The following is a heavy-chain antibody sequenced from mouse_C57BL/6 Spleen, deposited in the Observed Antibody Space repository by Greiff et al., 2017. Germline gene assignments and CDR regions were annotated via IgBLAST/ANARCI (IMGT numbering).Heavy chain of an antibody. CDR2: ISSGSSTI. CDR3: AKPYDYGSSYVDY. CDR1: GFTFSDYG. Sequence: EVQVVESGGGLVKPGGSLKLSCAASGFTFSDYGMHWVRQAPEKGLEWVAYISSGSSTIYYADTVKGRFTSTRDNAKNTLFLQMTSLRSEDTAMYYCAKPYDYGSSYVDYWGQGTTLTVSS. D-gene: IGHD1-1*01. J-gene: IGHJ2*01. V-gene: IGHV5-17*01.